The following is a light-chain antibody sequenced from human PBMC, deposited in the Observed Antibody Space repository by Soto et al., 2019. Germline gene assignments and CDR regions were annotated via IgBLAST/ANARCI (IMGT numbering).Light chain of an antibody. Sequence: EIVLTQSPGPLSLSPGERATLSCRARQSVSSSYLAWYQQKPGQAPRLLIYGASSRATGIPDRFSGSGSGTDFTLTISRLEPEDFAVYYCQQYGSSPLTFGQGTRLEIK. CDR3: QQYGSSPLT. CDR1: QSVSSSY. V-gene: IGKV3-20*01. CDR2: GAS. J-gene: IGKJ5*01.